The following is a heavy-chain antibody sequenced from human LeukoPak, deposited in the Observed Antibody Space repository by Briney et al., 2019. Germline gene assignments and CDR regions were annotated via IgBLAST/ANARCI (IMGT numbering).Heavy chain of an antibody. CDR3: ARDHNYAFDN. V-gene: IGHV3-48*04. CDR1: GFTFSDYS. Sequence: PGGSLRLSCAASGFTFSDYSMNWVRQAPGKGLEWISYIGISSGNTKYADSVKGRITISGDNAKNSLYLQMNSLPVEDTAVYYCARDHNYAFDNWGQGTLVTVSS. J-gene: IGHJ4*02. D-gene: IGHD1-1*01. CDR2: IGISSGNT.